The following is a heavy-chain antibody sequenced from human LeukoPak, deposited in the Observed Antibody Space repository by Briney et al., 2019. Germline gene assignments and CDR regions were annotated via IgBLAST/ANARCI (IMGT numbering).Heavy chain of an antibody. CDR2: ISAYNGNT. J-gene: IGHJ6*02. D-gene: IGHD3-22*01. CDR3: ARAAIGDDSSGYYYFRYYYGMDV. CDR1: GYTFTSYG. Sequence: ASVKVSCKASGYTFTSYGISWVRQAPGQGLEWMGWISAYNGNTNYAQKLQGRVTMTTDTSTSTAYMELRSLRSDDTAVYYCARAAIGDDSSGYYYFRYYYGMDVWGQGTTVTVSS. V-gene: IGHV1-18*01.